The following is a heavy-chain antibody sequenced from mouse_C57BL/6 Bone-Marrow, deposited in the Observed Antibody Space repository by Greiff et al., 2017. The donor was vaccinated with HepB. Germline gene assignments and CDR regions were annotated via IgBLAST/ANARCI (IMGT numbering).Heavy chain of an antibody. CDR1: GYTFTNYW. J-gene: IGHJ2*01. D-gene: IGHD2-3*01. CDR3: ARWDDGSLYFDY. Sequence: VQLQQSGAELVRPGTSVKMSCKASGYTFTNYWIGWAKQRPGHGLEWIGYIYPGGGYTNYNEKFKGKATLTADKSSSTAYMQFSSLTSEDSAIYYCARWDDGSLYFDYWGQGTTLTVSS. CDR2: IYPGGGYT. V-gene: IGHV1-63*01.